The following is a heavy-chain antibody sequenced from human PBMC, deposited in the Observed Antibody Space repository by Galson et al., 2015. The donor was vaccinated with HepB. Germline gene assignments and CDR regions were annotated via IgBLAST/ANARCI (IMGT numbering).Heavy chain of an antibody. CDR3: AKDPANWNGNFDY. CDR1: GFTFHNYA. CDR2: TSAGGGNT. Sequence: SLRLSCAASGFTFHNYAMHWVRQAPGKGLEWVSATSAGGGNTKYADSVKGRFTVSRDNSKNTLYLQMSSLGAEDTGVYYCAKDPANWNGNFDYWGQGTLVTVSS. V-gene: IGHV3-23*01. D-gene: IGHD1-20*01. J-gene: IGHJ4*02.